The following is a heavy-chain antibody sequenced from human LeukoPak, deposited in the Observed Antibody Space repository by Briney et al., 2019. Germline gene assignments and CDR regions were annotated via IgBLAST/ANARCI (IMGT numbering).Heavy chain of an antibody. CDR1: GYTFTGYY. D-gene: IGHD6-6*01. CDR2: INPNSGGT. CDR3: ARVGAYSSSSPD. V-gene: IGHV1-2*02. Sequence: ASVKVSCKASGYTFTGYYMHWVRQAPGQGLEWMGWINPNSGGTNHAQKFQGRVTMTRDTSISTAYMELSRLRSDDTAVYYCARVGAYSSSSPDWGQGTLVTVSS. J-gene: IGHJ4*02.